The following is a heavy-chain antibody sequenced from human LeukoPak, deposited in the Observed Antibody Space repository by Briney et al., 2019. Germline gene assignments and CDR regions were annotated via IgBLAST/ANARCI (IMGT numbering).Heavy chain of an antibody. J-gene: IGHJ4*02. Sequence: ASVKVSCKASGYSFTSYWIGWVRQMPGKGLEWMGIIYPGDSDTRYSPSFQGQVTISADKSISTAYLQWSSLKASDTAMYYCARHPYCYGSPYYFDYWGQGTLVTVSS. D-gene: IGHD5-18*01. V-gene: IGHV5-51*01. CDR1: GYSFTSYW. CDR3: ARHPYCYGSPYYFDY. CDR2: IYPGDSDT.